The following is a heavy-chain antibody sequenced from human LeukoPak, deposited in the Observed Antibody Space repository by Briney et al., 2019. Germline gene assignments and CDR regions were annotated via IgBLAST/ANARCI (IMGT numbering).Heavy chain of an antibody. CDR1: GFTFSSYA. Sequence: GGSLRLSCAASGFTFSSYAMSWVRQAPGKGLEWVSAISGSGDSTYYADSVKGRFTISRDNSQNTLYLQMNSLRAEDTAVYYCAKEGRIAARLGGVDYWGQGTLVTVSS. V-gene: IGHV3-23*01. D-gene: IGHD6-6*01. CDR2: ISGSGDST. J-gene: IGHJ4*02. CDR3: AKEGRIAARLGGVDY.